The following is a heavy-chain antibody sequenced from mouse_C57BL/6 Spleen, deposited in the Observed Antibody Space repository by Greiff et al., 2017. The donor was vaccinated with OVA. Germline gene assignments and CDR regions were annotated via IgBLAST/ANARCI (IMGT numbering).Heavy chain of an antibody. J-gene: IGHJ1*03. CDR3: ARCNYGSSYLGYFEV. CDR1: GYTFTSYW. Sequence: QVQLQQPGAELVKPGASVKMSCKASGYTFTSYWITWVKQRPGQGLEWIGDIYPGSGSTNYNEKFKGKATLTVDTSSSTAYMQLSSLTSEDSAVYYCARCNYGSSYLGYFEVWGTGTTVTVSS. V-gene: IGHV1-55*01. D-gene: IGHD1-1*01. CDR2: IYPGSGST.